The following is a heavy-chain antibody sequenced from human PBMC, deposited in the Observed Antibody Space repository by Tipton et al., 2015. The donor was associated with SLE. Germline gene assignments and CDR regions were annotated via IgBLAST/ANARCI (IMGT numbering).Heavy chain of an antibody. CDR3: ARDYDFWSGYLPHGMDV. CDR2: IIPIFGTA. Sequence: QSGPEVKKPGSSVKVSCKASGGTFGSYAISWVRQAPGQGLEWMGGIIPIFGTANYAQKFQGRVTITADESTSTAYMELSSLRSEDTAVYYCARDYDFWSGYLPHGMDVWGQGTTVTVSS. D-gene: IGHD3-3*01. V-gene: IGHV1-69*01. J-gene: IGHJ6*02. CDR1: GGTFGSYA.